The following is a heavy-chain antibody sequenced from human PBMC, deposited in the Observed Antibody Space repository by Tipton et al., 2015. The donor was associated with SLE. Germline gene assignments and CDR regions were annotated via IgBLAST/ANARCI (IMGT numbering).Heavy chain of an antibody. Sequence: LRLSCAVYGGSFSGYYWSWIRQPPGKGLEWIGEINHSGSTNYNPSLKSRVTISVDTPKNQFSLKLSSVTAADTAVYYCASGVTAAGTGRTDWFDPWGQGTLVTVSS. CDR3: ASGVTAAGTGRTDWFDP. J-gene: IGHJ5*02. CDR2: INHSGST. CDR1: GGSFSGYY. V-gene: IGHV4-34*01. D-gene: IGHD6-13*01.